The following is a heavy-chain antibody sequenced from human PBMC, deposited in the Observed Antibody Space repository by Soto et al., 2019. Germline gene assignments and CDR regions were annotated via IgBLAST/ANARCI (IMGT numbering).Heavy chain of an antibody. CDR3: ARDSKLERREYYYYYMDV. Sequence: SVKVSCKASGGTFSSYTISWVRQAPGQGLEWMGRIIPILGIANYAQKFQGRVTITADKSTGTAYMELSSLRSEDTAVYYCARDSKLERREYYYYYMDVWGKGTTVTVSS. D-gene: IGHD1-1*01. CDR2: IIPILGIA. J-gene: IGHJ6*03. V-gene: IGHV1-69*04. CDR1: GGTFSSYT.